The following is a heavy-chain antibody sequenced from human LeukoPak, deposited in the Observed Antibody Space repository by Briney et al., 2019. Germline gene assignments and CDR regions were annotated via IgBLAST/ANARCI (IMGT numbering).Heavy chain of an antibody. D-gene: IGHD3-3*01. CDR3: ARGLLNYDFWSDPFDY. CDR1: GYTFTSYD. Sequence: SVKVSCKASGYTFTSYDINWVRQATGQGLEWRGWMNPNSGKTGYAQKFQRRVTMTRNTSISTAYMELSSLRSEDTAVYYCARGLLNYDFWSDPFDYWGQGTLVTVSS. CDR2: MNPNSGKT. V-gene: IGHV1-8*01. J-gene: IGHJ4*02.